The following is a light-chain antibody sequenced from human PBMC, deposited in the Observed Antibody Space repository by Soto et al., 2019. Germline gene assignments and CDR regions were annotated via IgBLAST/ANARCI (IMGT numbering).Light chain of an antibody. Sequence: EVLMPQYPDTLYVSPGERVTLSCRASQSVSDNLAWYQQKPGQGPSLLVYRASTRTIGIPARFSGSESGTEFTLTLSSLQSEDFAVYYCQQYNSWPITFGQGTRLEIK. CDR2: RAS. J-gene: IGKJ5*01. CDR3: QQYNSWPIT. CDR1: QSVSDN. V-gene: IGKV3-15*01.